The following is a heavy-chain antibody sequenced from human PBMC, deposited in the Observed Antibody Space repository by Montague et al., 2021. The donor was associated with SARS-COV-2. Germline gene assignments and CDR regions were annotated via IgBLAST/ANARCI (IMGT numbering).Heavy chain of an antibody. Sequence: SETLSLTCTVSGGSISSYYWGWIRQPPGKGLEWIGYIYYSGSTNYNPSXXSRVTISVDTSKNQFSLKLSSVTAADTAVYYCARALYCSGGSCYPNWFDPWGQGTLVTVSS. CDR3: ARALYCSGGSCYPNWFDP. D-gene: IGHD2-15*01. J-gene: IGHJ5*02. CDR1: GGSISSYY. V-gene: IGHV4-59*01. CDR2: IYYSGST.